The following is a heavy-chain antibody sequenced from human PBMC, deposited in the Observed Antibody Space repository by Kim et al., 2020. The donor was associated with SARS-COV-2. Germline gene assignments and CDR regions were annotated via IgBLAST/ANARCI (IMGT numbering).Heavy chain of an antibody. CDR1: GYSFTSYW. CDR2: IYPGDSDT. CDR3: ARRGMGAAAGSWFDP. Sequence: GESLKISCKGSGYSFTSYWIGWVRQMPGKGLEWMGIIYPGDSDTRYSPSFQGQVTISADKSISTAYLQWSSLKASDTAMYYCARRGMGAAAGSWFDPWGQGTLVTVSS. D-gene: IGHD6-13*01. J-gene: IGHJ5*02. V-gene: IGHV5-51*01.